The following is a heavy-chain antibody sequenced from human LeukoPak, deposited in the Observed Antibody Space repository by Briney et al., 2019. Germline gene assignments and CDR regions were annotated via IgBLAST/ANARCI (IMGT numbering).Heavy chain of an antibody. V-gene: IGHV3-74*01. J-gene: IGHJ4*02. CDR3: AGGRGTYGLWDS. D-gene: IGHD1-26*01. CDR2: INPDGSST. Sequence: GGSLGLSCAASGVTFSSYWIHWVRQAPGKGLVWVSRINPDGSSTNYADSVKGRFTISRDNAKNTLFLQMHSLRAEDTAVYYCAGGRGTYGLWDSWGQGTLVTVSS. CDR1: GVTFSSYW.